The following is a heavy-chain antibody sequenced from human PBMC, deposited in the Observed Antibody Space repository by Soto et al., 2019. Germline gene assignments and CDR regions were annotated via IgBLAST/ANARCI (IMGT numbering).Heavy chain of an antibody. V-gene: IGHV1-69*02. CDR3: ARRRYCGADCYSKYYYGMDV. CDR1: GSTFSSYT. D-gene: IGHD2-21*02. Sequence: QVQLVQSGAELKKPGSSVKVSCQASGSTFSSYTVSWVRQVPGQWLEWMGRIIPVLGVTNYAPKFKGRVTITADKSETTVDMELTSLRSGDTAVYYCARRRYCGADCYSKYYYGMDVWGQGTTVTVSS. CDR2: IIPVLGVT. J-gene: IGHJ6*02.